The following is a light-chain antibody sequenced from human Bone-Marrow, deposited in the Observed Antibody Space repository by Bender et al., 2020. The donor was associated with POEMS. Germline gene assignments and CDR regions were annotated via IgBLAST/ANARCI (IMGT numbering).Light chain of an antibody. Sequence: QSVLTQPPSVSGAPGQRVTISCTGTSSDLGGSNLVSWYQQRPGKAPKLLIYEGYKRPSGVSNRFSASKSGNTASLTISGLQAEDEADYYCCSYGSTIYIVFGGGTKLTVL. CDR1: SSDLGGSNL. J-gene: IGLJ2*01. CDR2: EGY. V-gene: IGLV2-23*01. CDR3: CSYGSTIYIV.